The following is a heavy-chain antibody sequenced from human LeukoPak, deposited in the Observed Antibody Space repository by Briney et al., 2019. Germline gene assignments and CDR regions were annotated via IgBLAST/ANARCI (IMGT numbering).Heavy chain of an antibody. J-gene: IGHJ4*02. D-gene: IGHD3-10*01. CDR1: GFTFSSYA. CDR2: ISGSGGST. V-gene: IGHV3-23*01. Sequence: GGSLRLSCAASGFTFSSYAMSWVRQAPGKGLEWVSAISGSGGSTYYADSVKGRFTISRDNSKNTLYLQMNSLRAEDTAVYYCARDLVVRGVIYPYYFDYWGQGTLVTVSS. CDR3: ARDLVVRGVIYPYYFDY.